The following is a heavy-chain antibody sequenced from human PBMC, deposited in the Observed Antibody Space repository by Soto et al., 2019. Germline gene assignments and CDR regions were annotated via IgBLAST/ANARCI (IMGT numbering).Heavy chain of an antibody. D-gene: IGHD6-19*01. Sequence: GGSLRLSCAASGFTFSSYAMSWVRQAPGKGLEWVSAISGSGGSTYYVDSVKGRFTISRDNSKNTLYLQMNSLRAEDTAVYYCAKGKAYSRDYFDYWGQGTLVTVSS. CDR1: GFTFSSYA. V-gene: IGHV3-23*01. CDR3: AKGKAYSRDYFDY. CDR2: ISGSGGST. J-gene: IGHJ4*02.